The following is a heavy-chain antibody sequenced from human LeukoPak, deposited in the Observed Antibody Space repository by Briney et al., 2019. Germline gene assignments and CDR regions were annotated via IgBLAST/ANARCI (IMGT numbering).Heavy chain of an antibody. Sequence: SVKVSYKASGGTFSSDAVSWVRQAPGQGLEWMGGIIPIFGTVNYAQKFQGRVTITADESTTTAYMELSSLRSEDTAVYYCARAHSSGHYYYFDFWGQGTLVTVSS. CDR3: ARAHSSGHYYYFDF. D-gene: IGHD3-22*01. V-gene: IGHV1-69*13. CDR2: IIPIFGTV. CDR1: GGTFSSDA. J-gene: IGHJ4*02.